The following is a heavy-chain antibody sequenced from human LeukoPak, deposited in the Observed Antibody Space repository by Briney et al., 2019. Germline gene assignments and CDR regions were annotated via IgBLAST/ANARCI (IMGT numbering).Heavy chain of an antibody. CDR1: GGSFSGYY. J-gene: IGHJ6*02. D-gene: IGHD2-21*01. CDR2: IYYSGST. Sequence: SETLSLTCAVYGGSFSGYYWSWIRQPPGRGLEWIGYIYYSGSTNYHPSLKSRVTISVDTSKNQFSLKLSSVTAADTAVYYCASGIAPNYYYYGMDVWGQGTTVTVSS. CDR3: ASGIAPNYYYYGMDV. V-gene: IGHV4-59*01.